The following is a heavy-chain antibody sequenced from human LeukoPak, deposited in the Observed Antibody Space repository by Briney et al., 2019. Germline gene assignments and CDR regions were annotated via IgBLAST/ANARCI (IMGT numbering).Heavy chain of an antibody. CDR2: IYYSGST. J-gene: IGHJ4*02. V-gene: IGHV4-59*01. CDR1: SDSISTYY. Sequence: SETLSLTCTVSSDSISTYYASWIRQPPGKGLEWIGYIYYSGSTKYNPSLKSRVTISLDTSKYQFSVKLTSVTAADTAVYYCARGVSKPDYWGQGTLFTVSS. CDR3: ARGVSKPDY.